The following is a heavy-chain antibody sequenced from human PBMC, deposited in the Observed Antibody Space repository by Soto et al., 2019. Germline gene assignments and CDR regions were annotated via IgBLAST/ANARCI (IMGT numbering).Heavy chain of an antibody. Sequence: TLSLTCTVSGGPISSGGYSWSWILHHPGKGLERIGYIYYSGSTYYNPSLKSRATISVDTSKNQFSLKLSCVTAADTAVYYCARFEYFDFWSGYYTGPSGSYQYYDGMDVWGQGTRVNVSS. D-gene: IGHD3-3*01. CDR3: ARFEYFDFWSGYYTGPSGSYQYYDGMDV. CDR1: GGPISSGGYS. CDR2: IYYSGST. V-gene: IGHV4-31*02. J-gene: IGHJ6*02.